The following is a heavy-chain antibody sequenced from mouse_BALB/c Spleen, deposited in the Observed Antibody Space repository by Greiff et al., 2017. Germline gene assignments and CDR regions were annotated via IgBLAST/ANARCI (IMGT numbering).Heavy chain of an antibody. D-gene: IGHD2-1*01. CDR3: ARRIGKWYFDV. CDR1: GYTFTSYW. Sequence: QVQLQQPGAELVKPGASVKLSCKASGYTFTSYWMHWVKQRPGQGLEWIGEIDPSDSYTNYNQKFKGKATLTVDKSSSTAYMQLSSLTSEDSAVYYCARRIGKWYFDVWGAGTTVTVSS. J-gene: IGHJ1*01. CDR2: IDPSDSYT. V-gene: IGHV1-69*02.